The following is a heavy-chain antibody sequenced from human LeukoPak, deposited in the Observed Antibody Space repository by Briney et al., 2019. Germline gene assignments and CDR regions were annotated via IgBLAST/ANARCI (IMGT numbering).Heavy chain of an antibody. V-gene: IGHV4-30-2*01. J-gene: IGHJ4*02. CDR2: IYHSGST. CDR1: GGSISSGGYY. Sequence: SETLSLTCTVSGGSISSGGYYWRWIRQPPGKGLEWIGYIYHSGSTYYNPSLKSRVTISVDRSKNQFSLKLSSVTAADTAVYYCARKSLEYYDFWSGFDYGGRGTLATAPS. CDR3: ARKSLEYYDFWSGFDY. D-gene: IGHD3-3*01.